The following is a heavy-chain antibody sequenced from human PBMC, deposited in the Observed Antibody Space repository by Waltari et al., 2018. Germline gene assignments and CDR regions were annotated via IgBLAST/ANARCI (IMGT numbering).Heavy chain of an antibody. Sequence: QVQLVQSGAEVKKPGASVKVSCKASGYTFTSYAMHWVRQAPGQRLEWMGWINAGNGNTKYSQKFQGRVTITRDTSASTAYMELSSLRSEDTAVYYCARDVRDYYGSGSPLDYWGQGTLVTVSS. D-gene: IGHD3-10*01. V-gene: IGHV1-3*01. CDR3: ARDVRDYYGSGSPLDY. J-gene: IGHJ4*02. CDR2: INAGNGNT. CDR1: GYTFTSYA.